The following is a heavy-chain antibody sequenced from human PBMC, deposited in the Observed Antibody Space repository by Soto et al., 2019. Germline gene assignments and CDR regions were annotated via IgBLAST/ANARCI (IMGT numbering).Heavy chain of an antibody. Sequence: GGSLRLSCAASGFTFSSYDMHWVRQATGKGLEWVSAIGTAGDTYYPGSVKGRFTISRENAKNSLYLQMNSLRAEDTAVYYCARGYDSSTDRSYFDLWGRGTLVTVSS. CDR2: IGTAGDT. J-gene: IGHJ2*01. D-gene: IGHD3-22*01. CDR3: ARGYDSSTDRSYFDL. V-gene: IGHV3-13*01. CDR1: GFTFSSYD.